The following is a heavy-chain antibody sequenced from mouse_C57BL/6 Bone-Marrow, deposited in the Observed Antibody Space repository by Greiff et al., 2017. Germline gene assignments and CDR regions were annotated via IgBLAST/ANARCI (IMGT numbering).Heavy chain of an antibody. Sequence: QVQLRQPGAELVKPGASVKLSCKASGYTFTSYWMHWVKQRPGQGLEWIGMIHPNSGSTNYNEKFKSKATLTVNKSSSPAYMQLSSLTSEDSAVYYCARSAGPLFAYWGQGTLVTVSA. CDR2: IHPNSGST. J-gene: IGHJ3*01. V-gene: IGHV1-64*01. D-gene: IGHD3-3*01. CDR3: ARSAGPLFAY. CDR1: GYTFTSYW.